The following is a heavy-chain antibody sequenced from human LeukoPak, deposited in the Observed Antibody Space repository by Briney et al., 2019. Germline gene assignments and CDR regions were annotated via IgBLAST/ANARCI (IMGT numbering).Heavy chain of an antibody. V-gene: IGHV3-23*05. Sequence: PGGSLRLSCSASGFLFNHYAMRWVREAPGKGLVCISALCGGGRNTYYAESVKGRFTISSDKSGNTLYLQMNSLTVEDTALYYCAKNRGIASADWFDPWGQGTLVTVSS. CDR3: AKNRGIASADWFDP. J-gene: IGHJ5*02. CDR1: GFLFNHYA. D-gene: IGHD6-13*01. CDR2: LCGGGRNT.